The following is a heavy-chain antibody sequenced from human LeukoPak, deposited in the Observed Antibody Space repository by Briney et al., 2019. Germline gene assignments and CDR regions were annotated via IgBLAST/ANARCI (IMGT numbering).Heavy chain of an antibody. V-gene: IGHV4-59*08. CDR3: ARHETSSSWISSFDY. CDR1: GGSISTYY. J-gene: IGHJ4*02. CDR2: IYDTGST. Sequence: SETLSLTCVVSGGSISTYYWSWLRQPPGKGLEWIGCIYDTGSTIYNPSLKSAVAISVDTSRNQFSLRLTSVTAADTAVYYCARHETSSSWISSFDYWGQGILVTVSS. D-gene: IGHD6-13*01.